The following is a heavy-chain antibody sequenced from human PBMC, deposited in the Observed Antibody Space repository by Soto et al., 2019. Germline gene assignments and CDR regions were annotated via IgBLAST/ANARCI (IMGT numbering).Heavy chain of an antibody. CDR1: GYTFTSYA. V-gene: IGHV1-3*05. J-gene: IGHJ4*02. D-gene: IGHD2-21*02. CDR2: INAGNGNT. CDR3: LRSIVVVTALDY. Sequence: QVQLMQSGAEEKKPGASVKVSCKASGYTFTSYAMHWVRQAPGQRLEWMGWINAGNGNTKYSQKFQGGVTITRDTSASTAYSELSRLTSEATGVYYCLRSIVVVTALDYWCQVTLVTVSS.